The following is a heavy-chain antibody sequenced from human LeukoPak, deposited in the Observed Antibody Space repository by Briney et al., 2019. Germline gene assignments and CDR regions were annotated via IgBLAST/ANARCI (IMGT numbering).Heavy chain of an antibody. CDR3: AKDSGGWSLS. J-gene: IGHJ5*02. CDR2: INDKGSPK. CDR1: GSMFSVSE. D-gene: IGHD2-15*01. V-gene: IGHV3-48*03. Sequence: PGGSLRLSCAASGSMFSVSEMNWVRQAPGKGLEWISYINDKGSPKAYADSVKGRFLVSRDNAKNSLYLQMNSLRADDTAVYYCAKDSGGWSLSWGQGTLVTVSS.